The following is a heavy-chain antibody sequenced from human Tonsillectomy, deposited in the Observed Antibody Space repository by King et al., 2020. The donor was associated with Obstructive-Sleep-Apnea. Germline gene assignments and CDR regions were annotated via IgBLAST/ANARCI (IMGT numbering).Heavy chain of an antibody. Sequence: QLQESGPGLVKPSETLSLTCTVSGGSISSDYWSWIRQPAGKGPEWIGHIYGRGSTNYNPSLKSRVTLSVDTSKNQFSLNLNSVTAADTAVYYCVRNSYGSWGFDYWGQGTLVTVSS. D-gene: IGHD3-10*01. CDR1: GGSISSDY. V-gene: IGHV4-4*07. CDR2: IYGRGST. J-gene: IGHJ4*02. CDR3: VRNSYGSWGFDY.